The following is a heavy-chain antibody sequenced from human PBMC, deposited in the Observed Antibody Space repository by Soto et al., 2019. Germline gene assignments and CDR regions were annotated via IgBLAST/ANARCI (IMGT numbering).Heavy chain of an antibody. CDR1: GYTFTNFG. D-gene: IGHD6-13*01. V-gene: IGHV1-18*01. Sequence: QVQLVQSGTEVKKPGASVKVSCKTFGYTFTNFGISWVRQAPGQGLEWMGWISAFNGHTHHAQKFQGRVTLTTDTSTTTAFLELRSLRSDDTAVYYCAREPPRATAGLNYFDPWGQGTLVSVSS. CDR2: ISAFNGHT. J-gene: IGHJ5*02. CDR3: AREPPRATAGLNYFDP.